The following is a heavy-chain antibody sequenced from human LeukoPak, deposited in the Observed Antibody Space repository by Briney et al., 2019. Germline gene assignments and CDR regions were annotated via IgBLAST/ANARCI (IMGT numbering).Heavy chain of an antibody. D-gene: IGHD2-15*01. V-gene: IGHV3-30*18. CDR3: AKDHPLYCSGGSCPFDY. J-gene: IGHJ4*02. CDR2: ISYDGSNK. Sequence: GGSLRLSCAASGFTFSNYWMHWVRQAPGKGLEWVAVISYDGSNKYYADSVKGRFTISRDNSKNTLYLQMNSLRAEDTAVYYCAKDHPLYCSGGSCPFDYWGQGTLVTVSS. CDR1: GFTFSNYW.